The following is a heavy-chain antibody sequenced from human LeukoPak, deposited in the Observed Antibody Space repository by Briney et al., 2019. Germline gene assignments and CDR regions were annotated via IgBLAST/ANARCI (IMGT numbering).Heavy chain of an antibody. CDR2: IYYSGST. CDR3: ASSNGGNPDYYYYYGMDV. J-gene: IGHJ6*02. D-gene: IGHD4-23*01. Sequence: SETLSLTCTVSGGSISSSSYYWGWIRQPPGKGLEWIGSIYYSGSTYYNPSLKSRVTISVDTSKNQFSLKLSSVTAADTAVYYCASSNGGNPDYYYYYGMDVWGQGATVTVSS. CDR1: GGSISSSSYY. V-gene: IGHV4-39*07.